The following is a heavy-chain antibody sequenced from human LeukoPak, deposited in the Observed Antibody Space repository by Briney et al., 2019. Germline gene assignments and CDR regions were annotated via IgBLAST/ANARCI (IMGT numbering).Heavy chain of an antibody. V-gene: IGHV1-69*05. J-gene: IGHJ4*02. CDR1: GYSFVGYG. CDR3: ARSNLLTPTFDY. CDR2: IIPIFGTA. D-gene: IGHD2-15*01. Sequence: GASVKVSCKASGYSFVGYGITWVRQAPGQGLEWMGGIIPIFGTANYAQKFQGRVTITTDESTSTAYMELSSLRSEDTAVYYCARSNLLTPTFDYWGQGTLVTVSS.